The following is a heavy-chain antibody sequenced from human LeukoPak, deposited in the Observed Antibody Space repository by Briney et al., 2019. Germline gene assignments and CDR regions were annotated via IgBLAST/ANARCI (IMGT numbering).Heavy chain of an antibody. V-gene: IGHV1-18*01. CDR2: ISAYNGNT. D-gene: IGHD6-19*01. CDR1: GYTFTSYG. CDR3: ARVVRGLYSSGWFDY. Sequence: ASVKVSCKASGYTFTSYGISWVRQAPGQGLEWMGWISAYNGNTNYAQKLQGRVTMTTDTPTSTAYMELRSLRSDDTAVYYCARVVRGLYSSGWFDYWGQGTLVTVSS. J-gene: IGHJ4*02.